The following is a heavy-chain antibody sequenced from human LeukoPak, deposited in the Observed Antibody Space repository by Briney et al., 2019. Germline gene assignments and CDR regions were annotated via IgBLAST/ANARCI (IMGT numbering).Heavy chain of an antibody. J-gene: IGHJ4*02. CDR3: ARRGVYNTSYFDS. D-gene: IGHD1-1*01. CDR1: GFTFSNYW. Sequence: PGGSLRLPCAASGFTFSNYWMHWVRQTPGEGLMWVSRINPDGSSTTYAHSVMGRFTISRDNAKNTLYLQMNSLRDEDTAVYYCARRGVYNTSYFDSWGQGTLVTISS. V-gene: IGHV3-74*01. CDR2: INPDGSST.